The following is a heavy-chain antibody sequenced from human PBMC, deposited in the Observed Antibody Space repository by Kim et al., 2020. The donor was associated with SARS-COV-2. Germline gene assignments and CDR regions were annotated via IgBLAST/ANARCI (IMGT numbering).Heavy chain of an antibody. Sequence: SETLSLTCTVSGGSISSYYWSWIRQPPGKGLEWIGYIYYSGSTNYNPSLKSRVTISVDTSKNQFSLKLSSVTAADTAVYYCARCPYYYGSGVGYYYGMDVWGQGPTVTVPS. V-gene: IGHV4-59*01. J-gene: IGHJ6*02. CDR3: ARCPYYYGSGVGYYYGMDV. CDR2: IYYSGST. CDR1: GGSISSYY. D-gene: IGHD3-10*01.